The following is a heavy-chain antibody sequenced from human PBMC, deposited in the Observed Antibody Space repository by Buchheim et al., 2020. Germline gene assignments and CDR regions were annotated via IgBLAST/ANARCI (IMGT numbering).Heavy chain of an antibody. D-gene: IGHD5-24*01. V-gene: IGHV4-59*01. CDR1: DGSISSYY. CDR3: ARLDGDRDYFDY. CDR2: IYYSGST. Sequence: QVQLQESGPGLVKPSETLSLTCTVSDGSISSYYWSWIRQPPGKGLEWIGYIYYSGSTNYNPSLKSRVTISVDTSKNQFSLKLSSVTAADTAVYYCARLDGDRDYFDYWGQGTL. J-gene: IGHJ4*02.